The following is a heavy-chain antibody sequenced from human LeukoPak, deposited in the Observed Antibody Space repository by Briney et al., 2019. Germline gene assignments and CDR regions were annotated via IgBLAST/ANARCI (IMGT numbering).Heavy chain of an antibody. CDR2: ISTSGGST. Sequence: PGGSLRLSCAASGFTFSNYVLNWVRQAPGKGPEWVSGISTSGGSTYYADSVKGRFTISRHNSKSTLYLQMNTLRAEDTAVYYCAKRLDTRYYFDYWGQGTLVTVSS. CDR1: GFTFSNYV. D-gene: IGHD2-15*01. J-gene: IGHJ4*02. CDR3: AKRLDTRYYFDY. V-gene: IGHV3-23*01.